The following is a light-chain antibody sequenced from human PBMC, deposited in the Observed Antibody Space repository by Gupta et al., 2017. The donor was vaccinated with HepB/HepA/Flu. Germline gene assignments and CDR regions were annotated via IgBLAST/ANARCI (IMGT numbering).Light chain of an antibody. Sequence: QAGLTQPPSVSKDLRQTATLTCTGNSDNVGNQGAVWLQQHPGHPPKLLSYRSNNRPSGIAERFSASRSGNTASLTITGLQTEDEADYFCSAWDSSRSAHVFGTGTKVTVL. J-gene: IGLJ1*01. CDR2: RSN. CDR1: SDNVGNQG. V-gene: IGLV10-54*04. CDR3: SAWDSSRSAHV.